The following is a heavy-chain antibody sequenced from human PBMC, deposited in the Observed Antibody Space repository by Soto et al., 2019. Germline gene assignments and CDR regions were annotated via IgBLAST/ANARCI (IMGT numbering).Heavy chain of an antibody. CDR1: GYTFTGYY. CDR2: INPNSGGT. Sequence: ASVKVSCKASGYTFTGYYMHWVRQAPGQGLEWMGWINPNSGGTNYAQKFQGWVTMTRDTSISTAYMELSRLRSDDTAVYYCAKGSGYYDILSTDAFDIWGQGTMVTVSS. CDR3: AKGSGYYDILSTDAFDI. J-gene: IGHJ3*02. V-gene: IGHV1-2*04. D-gene: IGHD3-9*01.